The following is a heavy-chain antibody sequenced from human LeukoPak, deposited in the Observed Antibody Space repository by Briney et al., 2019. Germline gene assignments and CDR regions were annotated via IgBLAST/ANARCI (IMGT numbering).Heavy chain of an antibody. V-gene: IGHV4-34*01. D-gene: IGHD2-15*01. CDR2: INQSGST. CDR3: ARRGYCSGGTCLTFDL. Sequence: SETLSLTCAVYGESFSGYYWSWIRQPPGKGLEGIGEINQSGSTNYNPSLKSRLTISVDTSKNQFSLKLSSVTAADTAVYYCARRGYCSGGTCLTFDLWGQGTLVTVSS. J-gene: IGHJ4*02. CDR1: GESFSGYY.